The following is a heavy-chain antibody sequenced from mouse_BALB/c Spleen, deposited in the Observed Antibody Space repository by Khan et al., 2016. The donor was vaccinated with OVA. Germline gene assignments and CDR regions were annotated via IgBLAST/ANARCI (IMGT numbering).Heavy chain of an antibody. J-gene: IGHJ3*01. V-gene: IGHV1-18*01. Sequence: EVELVESGPELVKPGASVKISCKTSGYTFTEYTMHWVRQSHGKSLEWIGGINPNNGDTTYNQQFKGKATLTVDKSSSTAYMELSSLTSDDSAVFYCARCYFGSTWFAYWGQGTLVTVSA. CDR1: GYTFTEYT. CDR2: INPNNGDT. CDR3: ARCYFGSTWFAY. D-gene: IGHD1-1*01.